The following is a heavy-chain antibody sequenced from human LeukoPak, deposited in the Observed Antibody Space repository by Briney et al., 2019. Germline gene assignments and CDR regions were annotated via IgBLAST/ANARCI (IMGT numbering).Heavy chain of an antibody. D-gene: IGHD4-17*01. CDR2: IRNSGSST. Sequence: QPGGSLRLSCAASGFTFSSYGMNWVRQAPGKGLEWVSTIRNSGSSTSYADSVKGRLTISRDNSKNTLYLQLNSLRADDTALYYCAKQSHDYGGYMDFWGQGTLVTVSS. CDR3: AKQSHDYGGYMDF. V-gene: IGHV3-23*01. J-gene: IGHJ4*02. CDR1: GFTFSSYG.